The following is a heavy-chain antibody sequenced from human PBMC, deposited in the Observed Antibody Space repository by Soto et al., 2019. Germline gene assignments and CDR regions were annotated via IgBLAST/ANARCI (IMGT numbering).Heavy chain of an antibody. CDR3: ARQKITGLFDY. J-gene: IGHJ4*02. Sequence: PSETLSLTCTVSGGSISSSGYYWSWIRQHPGKGLEWIGYIYYSGSTYYNPSLKSRVTISVDTSKNQFSLKLSSVTAADTAVYYCARQKITGLFDYWGQGTLVTVSS. CDR1: GGSISSSGYY. D-gene: IGHD2-8*02. V-gene: IGHV4-31*03. CDR2: IYYSGST.